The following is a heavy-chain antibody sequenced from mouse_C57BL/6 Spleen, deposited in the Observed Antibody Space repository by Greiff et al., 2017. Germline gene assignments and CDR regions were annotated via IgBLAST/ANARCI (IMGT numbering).Heavy chain of an antibody. Sequence: EVKLQQSGPELVKPGASVKIPCKASGYTFTDYNMDWVKQSHGKSLEWIGDINPNNGGTIYNQKFKGKATLTVDKSSNTAYMELRSLTSEDTAVYYCLLMIRETFYAMDYWGQGTSVTVSS. J-gene: IGHJ4*01. V-gene: IGHV1-18*01. CDR2: INPNNGGT. D-gene: IGHD2-4*01. CDR3: LLMIRETFYAMDY. CDR1: GYTFTDYN.